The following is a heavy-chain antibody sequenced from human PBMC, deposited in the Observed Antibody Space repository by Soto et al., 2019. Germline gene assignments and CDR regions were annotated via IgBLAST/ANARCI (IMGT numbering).Heavy chain of an antibody. CDR1: GFTFTNYW. CDR3: GRDAVRNGVGV. V-gene: IGHV3-7*01. CDR2: IKADGSEK. Sequence: EVRLVESGGGLVQPGGSLRLSCVASGFTFTNYWMSWVRQAPGKGLEWVANIKADGSEKRYVDSVKGRFTISRDNAKNSVYLKMNSLRVEYTALYYCGRDAVRNGVGVWGQGTTVTVSS. J-gene: IGHJ6*02.